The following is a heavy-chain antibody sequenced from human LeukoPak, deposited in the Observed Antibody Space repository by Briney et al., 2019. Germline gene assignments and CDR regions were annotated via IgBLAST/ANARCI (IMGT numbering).Heavy chain of an antibody. CDR2: ISWNSGSI. CDR3: AKGRKATVTSDFDY. D-gene: IGHD4-17*01. Sequence: GGSLRLSCAASGLTFDDYAMHWVRQAPGKGLEWVSGISWNSGSIGYADSVKGRFTTSRDNAKNSLYLQMNSLRAEDMALYYCAKGRKATVTSDFDYWGQGTLVTVSS. CDR1: GLTFDDYA. J-gene: IGHJ4*02. V-gene: IGHV3-9*03.